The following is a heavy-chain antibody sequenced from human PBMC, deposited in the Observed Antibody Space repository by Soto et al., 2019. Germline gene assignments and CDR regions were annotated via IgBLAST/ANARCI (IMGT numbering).Heavy chain of an antibody. CDR3: AIYVGKSTAVYI. D-gene: IGHD3-16*01. Sequence: ASVKVSCKASGGTFSSYTISWVRQAHGPGLEWMGRIIPILGIANYAQKFQGRVTITADKSTSTAYMELSSLRSEDTAVYYCAIYVGKSTAVYIWGQGKMVPGSS. CDR1: GGTFSSYT. CDR2: IIPILGIA. V-gene: IGHV1-69*02. J-gene: IGHJ3*02.